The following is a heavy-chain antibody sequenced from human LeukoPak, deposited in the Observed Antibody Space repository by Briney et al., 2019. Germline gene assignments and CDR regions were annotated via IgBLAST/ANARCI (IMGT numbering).Heavy chain of an antibody. V-gene: IGHV3-7*03. CDR3: AKDLGTGTSQYFYYGMDV. Sequence: GGSLRLSCAASGFTFSSYWMSWVRQAPGKGLEWVANIKQDGSEKYYVDSVKGRFTISRDNAKNSLYLQMNSLRAEDTALYYCAKDLGTGTSQYFYYGMDVWGQGTTVTIAS. CDR1: GFTFSSYW. J-gene: IGHJ6*02. CDR2: IKQDGSEK. D-gene: IGHD3-16*01.